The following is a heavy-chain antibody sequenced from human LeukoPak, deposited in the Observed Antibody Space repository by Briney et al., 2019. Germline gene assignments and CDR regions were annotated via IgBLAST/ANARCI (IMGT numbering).Heavy chain of an antibody. CDR2: LYSGGDT. J-gene: IGHJ4*02. CDR1: GFSVGTKY. D-gene: IGHD1-14*01. CDR3: ARGVEPLAANTLAY. Sequence: GGSLRLSCAASGFSVGTKYMNWVRQAPGKGLEWISILYSGGDTYYADSVKGRFTISRDNSKNTLYLEMNSLSPDDTAVYYCARGVEPLAANTLAYWGQGTLVTVSS. V-gene: IGHV3-53*01.